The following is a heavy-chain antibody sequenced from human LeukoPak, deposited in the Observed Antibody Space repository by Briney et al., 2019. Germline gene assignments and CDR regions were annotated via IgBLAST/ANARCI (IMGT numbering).Heavy chain of an antibody. D-gene: IGHD1-26*01. V-gene: IGHV3-23*01. CDR3: AKYGPQDSGSSHFNY. Sequence: GGSLRLSCAASGFTFSSYAMSWVRQAPGKGLEWVSAIRDSGSSTHYADSVKGRFTTSRDNSKNTLFLQMNSLRAEDTAIYYCAKYGPQDSGSSHFNYWGQGALVTVSS. J-gene: IGHJ4*02. CDR1: GFTFSSYA. CDR2: IRDSGSST.